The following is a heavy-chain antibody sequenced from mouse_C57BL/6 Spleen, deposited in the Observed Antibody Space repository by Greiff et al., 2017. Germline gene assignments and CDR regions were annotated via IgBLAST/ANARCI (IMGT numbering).Heavy chain of an antibody. D-gene: IGHD4-1*02. CDR1: GYSFTGYY. CDR2: INPSTGGT. CDR3: ARGQLGLFDY. J-gene: IGHJ2*01. Sequence: VQLQQPGPELVKPGASVKISCKASGYSFTGYYMNWVKQSPEKSLEWIGEINPSTGGTTYNQKFKAKATLTVDKSSSTAYMQLKSLTSEDSAVYYCARGQLGLFDYWGQGTTLTVSS. V-gene: IGHV1-42*01.